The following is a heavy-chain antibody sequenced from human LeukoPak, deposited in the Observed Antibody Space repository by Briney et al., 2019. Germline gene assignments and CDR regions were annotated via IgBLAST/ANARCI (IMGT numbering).Heavy chain of an antibody. Sequence: SETLSLTCTVSGGSISSSSYYWGWIRQPPGKGLEWIGSIYYSGSTYYNPSLKSRVTISVDTSKNQFSLKLSSVTAADTAVYYCARDPHGYYFDYWGQGTLVTVSS. V-gene: IGHV4-39*07. J-gene: IGHJ4*02. CDR3: ARDPHGYYFDY. CDR1: GGSISSSSYY. CDR2: IYYSGST.